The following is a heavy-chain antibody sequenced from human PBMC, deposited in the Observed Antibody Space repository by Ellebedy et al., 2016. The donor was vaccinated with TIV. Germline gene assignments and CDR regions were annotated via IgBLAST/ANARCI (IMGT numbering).Heavy chain of an antibody. D-gene: IGHD6-19*01. CDR2: VYPSTYT. CDR3: AKDEGGGSGWLDNWFDP. V-gene: IGHV4-4*07. Sequence: MPSETLSLTCTVSGGSISSDSWAWIRQPAGKGLEWIGHVYPSTYTSYNPSLKRRVTMSVDTSKNQFSLRLNSVTAADTAVYYCAKDEGGGSGWLDNWFDPWGQGTLVTVSS. J-gene: IGHJ5*02. CDR1: GGSISSDS.